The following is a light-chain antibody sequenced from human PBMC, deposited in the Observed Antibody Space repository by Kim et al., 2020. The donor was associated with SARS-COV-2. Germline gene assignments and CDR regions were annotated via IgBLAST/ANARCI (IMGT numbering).Light chain of an antibody. Sequence: GQRLTISCSGSSSNIGSNSVNWYQQFPGAATKLLIYSNTHRPSGVPDRFSGSKSGTSASLAISGLQSEDETDYYCAAWDDSLNGPVFGGGTQLTVL. CDR3: AAWDDSLNGPV. CDR2: SNT. V-gene: IGLV1-44*01. J-gene: IGLJ3*02. CDR1: SSNIGSNS.